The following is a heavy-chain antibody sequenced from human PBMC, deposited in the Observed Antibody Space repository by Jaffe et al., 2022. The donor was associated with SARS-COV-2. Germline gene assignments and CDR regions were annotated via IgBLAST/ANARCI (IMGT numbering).Heavy chain of an antibody. CDR3: ARDLRVIKPSFLYYYMDV. D-gene: IGHD2-21*01. Sequence: QVQLQESGPGLVKPSETLSLTCTVSGGSVSSDNYYWTWIRQPPGKGLEWIGYIYYTGSTNYYPSLKSRVTISVDTSKNQFSLKLSSVTAADTAVYYCARDLRVIKPSFLYYYMDVWGKGTTVTVSS. CDR2: IYYTGST. V-gene: IGHV4-61*01. J-gene: IGHJ6*03. CDR1: GGSVSSDNYY.